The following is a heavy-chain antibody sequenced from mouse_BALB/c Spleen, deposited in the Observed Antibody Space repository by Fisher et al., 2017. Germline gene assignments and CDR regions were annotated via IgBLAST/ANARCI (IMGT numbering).Heavy chain of an antibody. V-gene: IGHV1-26*01. Sequence: KFKGKATLTVDNSSSTAYMELRSLTSEDSAVYYCARKNYGSRAMDYWGQGTSVTVSS. D-gene: IGHD1-1*01. CDR3: ARKNYGSRAMDY. J-gene: IGHJ4*01.